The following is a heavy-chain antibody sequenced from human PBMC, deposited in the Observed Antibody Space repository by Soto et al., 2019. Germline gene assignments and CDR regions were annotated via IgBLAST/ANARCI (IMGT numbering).Heavy chain of an antibody. J-gene: IGHJ6*02. CDR1: GYTFTSYA. CDR2: INAGNGNT. Sequence: AASVKVSCKASGYTFTSYAMHWVRQAPGQRLEWMGWINAGNGNTKYSQKFQGRVTITRDTSASTAYMELSSLRSEDTAVYYCARGLGYSYGFYYYYGMDVWGQGTSVTVSS. V-gene: IGHV1-3*01. CDR3: ARGLGYSYGFYYYYGMDV. D-gene: IGHD5-18*01.